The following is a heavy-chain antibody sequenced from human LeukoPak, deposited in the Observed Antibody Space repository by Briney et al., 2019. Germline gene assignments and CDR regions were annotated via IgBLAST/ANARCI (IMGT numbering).Heavy chain of an antibody. CDR2: FDPEDGET. V-gene: IGHV1-24*01. CDR1: GYTLTELS. J-gene: IGHJ3*02. CDR3: ARGEPKDDAFDI. Sequence: ASVKVSCKVSGYTLTELSMHWVRQAPGKGLEWMGGFDPEDGETIYAQKFQGRATMTEDTSTDTAYMELSSLRSEDTAVYYCARGEPKDDAFDIWGQGTMVTVSS.